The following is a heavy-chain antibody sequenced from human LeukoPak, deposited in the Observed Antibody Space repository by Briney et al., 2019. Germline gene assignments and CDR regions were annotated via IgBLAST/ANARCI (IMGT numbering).Heavy chain of an antibody. J-gene: IGHJ4*02. CDR1: GFTFSDYY. CDR3: ASHYSSSKRGY. CDR2: ISSSSSYI. Sequence: PGGSLRLSCAASGFTFSDYYMSWIRQAPGKGLEWVSYISSSSSYIYYADSVKGRFTISRDNAKNSLYLQMNSLRAEDTAVYYCASHYSSSKRGYWGQGTLVTVSS. D-gene: IGHD6-6*01. V-gene: IGHV3-11*06.